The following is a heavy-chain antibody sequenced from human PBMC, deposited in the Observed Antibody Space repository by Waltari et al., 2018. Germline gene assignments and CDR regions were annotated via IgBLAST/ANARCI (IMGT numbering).Heavy chain of an antibody. Sequence: EVQLVQSGAAVKTPGESLQISCQGSGYILTNYCMCWGRQMPWKGLEWMGIIFPSDSDTRYNPSFQGQVTISADKSINTAYLQWRSLKASDTAMYYCARHGSIGARQNWFDPWGQGTVVTVSS. J-gene: IGHJ5*02. CDR2: IFPSDSDT. V-gene: IGHV5-51*01. D-gene: IGHD6-6*01. CDR3: ARHGSIGARQNWFDP. CDR1: GYILTNYC.